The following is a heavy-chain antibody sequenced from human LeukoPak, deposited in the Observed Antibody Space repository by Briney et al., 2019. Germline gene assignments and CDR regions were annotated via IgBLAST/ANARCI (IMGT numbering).Heavy chain of an antibody. J-gene: IGHJ4*02. D-gene: IGHD3-10*01. CDR3: VRDVGAVRGEVYFDY. CDR1: GFTFSTFA. CDR2: ITGSGPYM. V-gene: IGHV3-21*06. Sequence: GGSLRLSCAASGFTFSTFAMHWVRLSPGKGLEWVSSITGSGPYMLYADSVKHRFTISRDNTKNLLYLEVNSLRAEDTAMYFCVRDVGAVRGEVYFDYWGQGTLVTVSS.